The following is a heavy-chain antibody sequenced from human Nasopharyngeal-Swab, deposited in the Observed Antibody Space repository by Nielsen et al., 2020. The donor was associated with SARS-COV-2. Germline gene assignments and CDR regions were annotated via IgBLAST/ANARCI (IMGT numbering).Heavy chain of an antibody. CDR2: ISIGGRAT. J-gene: IGHJ4*02. Sequence: GESLNISCAASGITFSASAMNWVRQPPGKGLQWIAHISIGGRATAYADSVKGRFTISRDDAKNSLFLQMNRLRDEDTALYYCTRGRDYALDYWGQGALVAVS. CDR3: TRGRDYALDY. CDR1: GITFSASA. V-gene: IGHV3-48*02. D-gene: IGHD4-17*01.